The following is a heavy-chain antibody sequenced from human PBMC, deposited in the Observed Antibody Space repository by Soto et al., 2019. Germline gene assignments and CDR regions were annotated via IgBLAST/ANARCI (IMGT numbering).Heavy chain of an antibody. CDR2: FDPEDGET. D-gene: IGHD3-3*01. Sequence: ASVKVSCKVSGYTLTELSMHWVRQAPGKGLEWMGGFDPEDGETIYAQKFQGRVTMTEDTSTDTAYMELSSLRSEDTAVYYCATARITIFGAPGYFDYWGQGTLVTVSS. J-gene: IGHJ4*02. V-gene: IGHV1-24*01. CDR1: GYTLTELS. CDR3: ATARITIFGAPGYFDY.